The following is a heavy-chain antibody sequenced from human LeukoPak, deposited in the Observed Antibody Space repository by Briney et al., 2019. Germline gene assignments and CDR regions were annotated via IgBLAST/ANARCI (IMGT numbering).Heavy chain of an antibody. J-gene: IGHJ4*02. CDR1: GFTFSSYS. V-gene: IGHV3-48*01. CDR2: ISSSSSTI. CDR3: ARDAGPMTTVTTWDY. Sequence: PGGSLRLSCAASGFTFSSYSMNWVRQAPRKGLEWVSYISSSSSTIYYADSVKGRFTISRDNAKNSLYLQMNSLRAEDTAVYYCARDAGPMTTVTTWDYWGQGTLVTVSS. D-gene: IGHD4-17*01.